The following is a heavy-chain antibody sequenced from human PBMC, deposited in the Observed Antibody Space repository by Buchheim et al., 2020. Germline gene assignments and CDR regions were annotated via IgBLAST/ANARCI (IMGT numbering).Heavy chain of an antibody. Sequence: EVQLVESGGGLVQPGGSLRLSCAASGFTFSSYEMNWVRQAPGKGLEWVSYISSSGSTIYYADSVKGRFTISRDNAKNSLYLQMNSLRAEDTAVYYCARDTSSSSWYTGTYYYYYGMDVWGQGTT. CDR2: ISSSGSTI. V-gene: IGHV3-48*03. CDR1: GFTFSSYE. J-gene: IGHJ6*02. D-gene: IGHD6-13*01. CDR3: ARDTSSSSWYTGTYYYYYGMDV.